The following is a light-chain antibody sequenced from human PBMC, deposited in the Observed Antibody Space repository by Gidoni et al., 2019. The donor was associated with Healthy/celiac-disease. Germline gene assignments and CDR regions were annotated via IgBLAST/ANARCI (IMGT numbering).Light chain of an antibody. J-gene: IGKJ1*01. V-gene: IGKV3-20*01. Sequence: EIVFTQSAGTLSLSPGERATLSCRASHSVSSSYLAWYQQKPGHAPRLLIYGASSRATGIPDRFSGSGSGTDFTLTISRLEPEDFAVYYCQQYGSSRWTFGQGTKVEIK. CDR2: GAS. CDR3: QQYGSSRWT. CDR1: HSVSSSY.